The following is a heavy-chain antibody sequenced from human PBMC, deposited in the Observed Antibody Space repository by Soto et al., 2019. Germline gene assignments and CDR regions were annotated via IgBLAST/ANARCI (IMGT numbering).Heavy chain of an antibody. CDR1: GFTFTSYG. Sequence: GESLRLSCAASGFTFTSYGMHWVRQAPGKGLEWVAVISYDGSNKYYADSVKGRFTISRDNSKNTLYLQMNSLRAEDTAVYYCGKDPTPLWFGELSFWFDPWGQGTLVTVSS. D-gene: IGHD3-10*01. CDR2: ISYDGSNK. V-gene: IGHV3-30*18. J-gene: IGHJ5*02. CDR3: GKDPTPLWFGELSFWFDP.